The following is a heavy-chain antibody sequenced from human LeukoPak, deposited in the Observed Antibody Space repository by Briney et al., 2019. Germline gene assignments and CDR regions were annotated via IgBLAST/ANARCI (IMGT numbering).Heavy chain of an antibody. CDR1: GFTFSSYS. CDR3: ARDRVAADY. V-gene: IGHV3-48*01. J-gene: IGHJ4*02. CDR2: ISSSSSTI. Sequence: GGSLRLSCAASGFTFSSYSMNWVRQAPGKGLEWVSYISSSSSTIYYADSVKGRFTISRDNAKNSLYLQMNSLRAEDTAVYYCARDRVAADYWGQGTLATVSS. D-gene: IGHD6-13*01.